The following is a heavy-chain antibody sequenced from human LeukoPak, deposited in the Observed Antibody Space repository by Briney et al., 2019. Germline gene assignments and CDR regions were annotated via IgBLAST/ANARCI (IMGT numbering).Heavy chain of an antibody. CDR1: GGSISSGGYS. CDR2: IYTSGST. CDR3: ARDSSGYYPDY. J-gene: IGHJ4*02. D-gene: IGHD3-22*01. Sequence: SQTLSLTCAVSGGSISSGGYSWSWIRQPAGKGLEWIGRIYTSGSTNYNPSLKSRVTMSVDTSKNQFSLKLSSVTAADTAVYYCARDSSGYYPDYWGQGTLVTVSS. V-gene: IGHV4-61*02.